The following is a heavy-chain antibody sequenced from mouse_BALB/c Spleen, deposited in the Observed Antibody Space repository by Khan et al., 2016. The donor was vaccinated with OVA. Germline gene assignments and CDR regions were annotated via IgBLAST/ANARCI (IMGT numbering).Heavy chain of an antibody. CDR3: ARSGYFAWFAY. CDR2: IDPENGET. J-gene: IGHJ3*01. CDR1: GFNIKDYY. V-gene: IGHV14-1*02. Sequence: VQLQQSGAEIVRPGALVKLSCKGYGFNIKDYYMHWVKQRPEQGLEWIGWIDPENGETVYDPKFQGKANITADTSSHTAYLQLSSLTSEDTAVYYCARSGYFAWFAYWGQGTLVTVSA.